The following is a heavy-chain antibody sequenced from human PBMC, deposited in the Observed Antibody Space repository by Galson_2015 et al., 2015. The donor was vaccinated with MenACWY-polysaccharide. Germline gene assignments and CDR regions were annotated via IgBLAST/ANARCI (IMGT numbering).Heavy chain of an antibody. CDR1: CGSLNSYY. CDR2: IHYSGTT. V-gene: IGHV4-59*12. Sequence: GTLFLTWHVSCGSLNSYYWSWIRPPPREGLGGVGYIHYSGTTYFNPSLKSRGTLLLDTSRNQFSLKQTSVTAVDTAVYYCARIQNNCSGGRCYHDAFDIWGQGTLVTVSS. D-gene: IGHD2-15*01. CDR3: ARIQNNCSGGRCYHDAFDI. J-gene: IGHJ3*02.